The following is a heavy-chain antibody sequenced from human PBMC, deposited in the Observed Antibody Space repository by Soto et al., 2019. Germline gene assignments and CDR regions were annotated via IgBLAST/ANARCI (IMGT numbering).Heavy chain of an antibody. Sequence: SETLSLTCTVSGGSISSGDYYWSWIRQPPGKGLEWIGYIYYSGSTYYNPSLKSRVTISVDTSKNQFSLKLSSVTVADTAVYYCARDRLGVVASYYYYYGMDVWGQGTTVTVSS. V-gene: IGHV4-30-4*01. D-gene: IGHD5-12*01. CDR2: IYYSGST. J-gene: IGHJ6*02. CDR1: GGSISSGDYY. CDR3: ARDRLGVVASYYYYYGMDV.